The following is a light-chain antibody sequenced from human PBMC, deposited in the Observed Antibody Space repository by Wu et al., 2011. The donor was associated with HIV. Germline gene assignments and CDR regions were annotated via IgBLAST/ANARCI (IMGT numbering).Light chain of an antibody. V-gene: IGKV3-11*01. Sequence: EIVLTQSPATLSLSPGERATLSCRASQSISNFLVWYQQKPGQAPRLLIYDASNRATGIPARFSGSGSGTDFTLTISRLEPEDFAVYYCQQYFYSPYAFGQGTKLEIK. CDR2: DAS. J-gene: IGKJ2*01. CDR3: QQYFYSPYA. CDR1: QSISNF.